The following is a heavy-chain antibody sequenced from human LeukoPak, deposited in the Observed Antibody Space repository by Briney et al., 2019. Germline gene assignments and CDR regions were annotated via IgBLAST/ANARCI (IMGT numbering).Heavy chain of an antibody. V-gene: IGHV4-59*01. D-gene: IGHD6-19*01. CDR1: GGSISSYY. J-gene: IGHJ3*02. CDR2: IYYSGST. Sequence: SETLSLTCTVSGGSISSYYWSWIRQPPGKGLEWIGYIYYSGSTNYNPSLKGRVTISVDTSKNQFSLKLSAVTAADTAVYYCAGSIAVAGTLVIDAFDIWGRGTMVTVSS. CDR3: AGSIAVAGTLVIDAFDI.